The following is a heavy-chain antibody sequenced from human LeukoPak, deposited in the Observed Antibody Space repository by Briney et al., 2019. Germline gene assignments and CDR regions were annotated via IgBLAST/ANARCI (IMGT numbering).Heavy chain of an antibody. V-gene: IGHV3-30-3*01. J-gene: IGHJ4*02. D-gene: IGHD3-16*01. CDR2: ISYDGSNK. Sequence: GGSLRLSCAASGFTFSSYAMHWVRQAPGKGLEWVAVISYDGSNKYYADSVKGRFTISRDNSKNTLYLQMNSLRAEDTAVYYRARVLGSSYWGQGTLVTVSS. CDR3: ARVLGSSY. CDR1: GFTFSSYA.